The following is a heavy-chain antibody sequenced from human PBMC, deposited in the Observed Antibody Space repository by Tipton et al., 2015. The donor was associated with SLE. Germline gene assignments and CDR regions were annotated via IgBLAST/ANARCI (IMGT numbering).Heavy chain of an antibody. CDR3: ARSSGDSLYYFNY. V-gene: IGHV4-30-2*01. D-gene: IGHD2-15*01. CDR2: IYHSGST. J-gene: IGHJ4*02. Sequence: TLSLTCAVSGGSISSGGYSWSWIRQPPGKGLEWVGFIYHSGSTYYNPSLKSRVSISVDRSKNHLTLMPTSVTAADTAVYYCARSSGDSLYYFNYWGQGALVTVSS. CDR1: GGSISSGGYS.